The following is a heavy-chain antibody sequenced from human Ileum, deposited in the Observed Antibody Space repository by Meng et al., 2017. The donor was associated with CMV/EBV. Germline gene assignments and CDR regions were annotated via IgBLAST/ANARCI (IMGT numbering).Heavy chain of an antibody. D-gene: IGHD2-15*01. CDR1: GFSLATSGVA. CDR2: VYWNDNK. V-gene: IGHV2-5*01. Sequence: GPTLVKPTQTLTLTCTFSGFSLATSGVAVGWIRQPQGEALEWLAHVYWNDNKYYSTSLKSRLTITKDTSTHQVVLTMTNVDPEDTATYYCAHLNGTKWYSYDRWGQGTLVTVSS. CDR3: AHLNGTKWYSYDR. J-gene: IGHJ5*02.